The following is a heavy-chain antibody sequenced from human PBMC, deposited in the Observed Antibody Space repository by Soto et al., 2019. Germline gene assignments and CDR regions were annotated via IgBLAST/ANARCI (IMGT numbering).Heavy chain of an antibody. CDR3: ARGIFGSGTANDY. V-gene: IGHV3-74*01. CDR1: GFTFSGSW. J-gene: IGHJ4*02. D-gene: IGHD3-10*01. CDR2: INDDGSAT. Sequence: EVQLVESGGGLVQPGGSLRLSCAASGFTFSGSWMHWVRQAPGKGLIWVSRINDDGSATSYADFVKGRFTISRDNAKDTTFLQMNGLRAEDTAVYYCARGIFGSGTANDYWGQGTLVTVSS.